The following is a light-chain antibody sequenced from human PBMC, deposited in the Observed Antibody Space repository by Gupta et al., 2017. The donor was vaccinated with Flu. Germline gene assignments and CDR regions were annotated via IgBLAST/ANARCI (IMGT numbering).Light chain of an antibody. CDR2: EVS. CDR3: SSYTSSSTPW. V-gene: IGLV2-14*01. CDR1: SSDVGGYNY. J-gene: IGLJ3*02. Sequence: QSALTQPASVSWSPGQSITISCTGTSSDVGGYNYVSWYQQHPGKAPKLMIYEVSKRPAGVANRFSGSKSGNTASLTISGLQEEDEADYYCSSYTSSSTPWFGGGTKLTVL.